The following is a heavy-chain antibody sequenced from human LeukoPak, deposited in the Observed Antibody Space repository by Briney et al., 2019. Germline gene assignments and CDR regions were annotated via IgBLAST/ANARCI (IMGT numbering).Heavy chain of an antibody. CDR3: ARNWGLDY. CDR2: ISDSGDKM. J-gene: IGHJ4*02. D-gene: IGHD7-27*01. Sequence: PGGSLRLSCAASGFTFSSYALSWVRQAPGKGLEWVSVISDSGDKMFYTESVEGRFTVSRDNSKNTLYLQMNSLRAEDTAVYYCARNWGLDYWGQGTLVTVSS. V-gene: IGHV3-23*01. CDR1: GFTFSSYA.